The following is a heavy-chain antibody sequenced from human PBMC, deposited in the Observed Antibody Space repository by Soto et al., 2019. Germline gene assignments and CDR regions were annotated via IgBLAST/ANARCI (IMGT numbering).Heavy chain of an antibody. CDR2: IYYSGST. CDR1: GGSISSYY. J-gene: IGHJ5*02. Sequence: SETLSLTCTVSGGSISSYYWSWIRQPPGKGLEWSGYIYYSGSTNYNPSLKSRVTISVDTSKNQFSLKLSSVTAADTAVYYCAREYYYDSSVWFDPWGQGTLVTVSS. CDR3: AREYYYDSSVWFDP. V-gene: IGHV4-59*01. D-gene: IGHD3-22*01.